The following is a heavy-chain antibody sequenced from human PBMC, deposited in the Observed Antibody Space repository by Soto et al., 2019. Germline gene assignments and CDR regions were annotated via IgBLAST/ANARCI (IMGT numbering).Heavy chain of an antibody. CDR1: GRSISSSSNH. J-gene: IGHJ4*02. V-gene: IGHV4-39*01. CDR3: ATHPPYGPLDH. CDR2: IYYSENT. Sequence: SETLSLTCTVSGRSISSSSNHCGWIRQPPGKGLEWIGNIYYSENTYYNPSLKSRVTISVDTSKNQFSLRLTSVTAADTAVYYRATHPPYGPLDHWGQGTLVTVSP. D-gene: IGHD4-17*01.